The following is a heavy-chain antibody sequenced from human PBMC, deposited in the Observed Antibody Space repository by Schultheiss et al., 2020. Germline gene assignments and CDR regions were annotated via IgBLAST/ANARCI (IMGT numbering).Heavy chain of an antibody. CDR1: GFTFSSYA. V-gene: IGHV3-9*01. CDR3: AKDSDGAWSHVDY. Sequence: GGSLRLSCEASGFTFSSYAMHWVRQAPGKGLEWVSGISWNSGSIGYADSVKGRFTISRDNAKNSLYLQMNSLRAEDTALYYCAKDSDGAWSHVDYWGQGTLVTVSS. CDR2: ISWNSGSI. J-gene: IGHJ4*02. D-gene: IGHD1-26*01.